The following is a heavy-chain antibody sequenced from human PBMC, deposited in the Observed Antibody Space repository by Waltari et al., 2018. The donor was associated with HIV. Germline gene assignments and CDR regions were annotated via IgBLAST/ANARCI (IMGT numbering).Heavy chain of an antibody. CDR1: GDSTRRVSYY. J-gene: IGHJ4*02. V-gene: IGHV4-61*02. D-gene: IGHD1-26*01. CDR2: MYVSGNT. CDR3: ALATWAKTKAGWDRYFDK. Sequence: VQLQESGPRLVHPSDTLSSSCTVTGDSTRRVSYYWSWIRLPAGEGLAWVGRMYVSGNTNYSPSLKGRVTMSVDTSTNKFSLKMTSVTASDTAIYDCALATWAKTKAGWDRYFDKWGPGILVTVSS.